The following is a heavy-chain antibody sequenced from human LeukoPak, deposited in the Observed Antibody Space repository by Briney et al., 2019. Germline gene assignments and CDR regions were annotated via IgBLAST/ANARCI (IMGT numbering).Heavy chain of an antibody. J-gene: IGHJ4*02. CDR2: INPNSGDT. Sequence: ASVKVSCKASGYTFSGYYMHWVRQAPGQGLEWMGWINPNSGDTKYSQRFQGRVTMTRDTSISTAYMELSRLRSDDTAVYYCATQRGSYLWGTDFDYWGEGTLVTVSS. CDR1: GYTFSGYY. CDR3: ATQRGSYLWGTDFDY. D-gene: IGHD3-16*01. V-gene: IGHV1-2*02.